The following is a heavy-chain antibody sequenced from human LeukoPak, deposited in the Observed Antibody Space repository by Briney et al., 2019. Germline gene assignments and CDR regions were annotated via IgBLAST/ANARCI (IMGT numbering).Heavy chain of an antibody. CDR3: ARPSYGGNYFDY. Sequence: SETLSLTCTVSGGSISSSSYYWGWIRQHPGKGLEWIGSIYYSGSTYYNPSLKSRVTISVDTSKNQFSLKLSSVTAADTAVYYCARPSYGGNYFDYWGQGTLVTVSS. CDR2: IYYSGST. CDR1: GGSISSSSYY. V-gene: IGHV4-39*01. J-gene: IGHJ4*02. D-gene: IGHD5-18*01.